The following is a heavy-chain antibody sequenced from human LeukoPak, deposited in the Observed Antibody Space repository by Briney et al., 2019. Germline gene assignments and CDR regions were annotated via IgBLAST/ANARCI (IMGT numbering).Heavy chain of an antibody. CDR3: ARGWLIVTAASRLLYYFDY. D-gene: IGHD2-2*01. J-gene: IGHJ4*02. Sequence: SQTLSLTCAISGDSVSSNSAAWNWIRQSPSRGLEWLGRTYHRSKWYNDYAVSVKSRITINPDTSKNQFSLQLNSVTPEDTAVYYCARGWLIVTAASRLLYYFDYWGQGALVTVSS. CDR2: TYHRSKWYN. V-gene: IGHV6-1*01. CDR1: GDSVSSNSAA.